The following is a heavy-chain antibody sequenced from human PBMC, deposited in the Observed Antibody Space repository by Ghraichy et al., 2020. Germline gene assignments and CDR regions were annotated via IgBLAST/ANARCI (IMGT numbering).Heavy chain of an antibody. Sequence: GESLNISCAASGFTFSSYAMSWVRQAPGKGLEWVSAISGSGGSTYYADSVKGRFTISRDNSKNTLYLQMNSLRAEDTAVYYCAKAKLLVPAALDWGQGTLVTVSS. CDR1: GFTFSSYA. D-gene: IGHD2-2*01. CDR3: AKAKLLVPAALD. J-gene: IGHJ4*02. V-gene: IGHV3-23*01. CDR2: ISGSGGST.